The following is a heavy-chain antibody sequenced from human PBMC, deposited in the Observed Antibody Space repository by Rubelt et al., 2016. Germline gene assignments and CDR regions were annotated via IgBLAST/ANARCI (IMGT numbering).Heavy chain of an antibody. Sequence: ECGGGLVQPGGSLRLSCSASGFTFRSCAMHWVRQAPGKGLEYVSAIVDNGGTTYYADSVKGRFTISRDNAKNSLYLQMHSLRAEDTAVYYCARVMGGSAVLFDYWGQGTLVTVSA. V-gene: IGHV3-64*04. J-gene: IGHJ4*02. CDR3: ARVMGGSAVLFDY. CDR2: IVDNGGTT. D-gene: IGHD3-10*01. CDR1: GFTFRSCA.